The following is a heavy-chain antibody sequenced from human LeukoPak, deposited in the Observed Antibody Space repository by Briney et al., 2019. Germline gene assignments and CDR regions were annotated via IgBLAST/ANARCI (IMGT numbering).Heavy chain of an antibody. CDR1: GFTVSSNY. J-gene: IGHJ4*02. D-gene: IGHD4-17*01. V-gene: IGHV3-66*01. CDR2: ICGSTSA. Sequence: GGSLRLSCAASGFTVSSNYINWVRQAPGKGLEWVSLICGSTSADYADSVKGRFTISRDTSMNTVYLQMNSLRAEDTAVCYCARLNFGDDYWGQGTLVTVSS. CDR3: ARLNFGDDY.